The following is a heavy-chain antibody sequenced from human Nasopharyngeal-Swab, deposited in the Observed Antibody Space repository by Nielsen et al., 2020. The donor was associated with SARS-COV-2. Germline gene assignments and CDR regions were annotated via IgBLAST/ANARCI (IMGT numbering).Heavy chain of an antibody. J-gene: IGHJ6*02. Sequence: GESLKISCAASGFTVSSNYMSWVRPAPGTGLEWVSVIYSGGSTYYADSVKGRFTISRDNSKNTLYLQMNSLRAEDTAVYYCSSEGILTGYIHYFWGQGTTVTVSS. CDR2: IYSGGST. CDR1: GFTVSSNY. CDR3: SSEGILTGYIHYF. D-gene: IGHD3-9*01. V-gene: IGHV3-66*01.